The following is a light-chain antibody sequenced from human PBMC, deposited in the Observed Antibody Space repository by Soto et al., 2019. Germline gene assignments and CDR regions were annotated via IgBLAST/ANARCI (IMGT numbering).Light chain of an antibody. CDR2: GAS. V-gene: IGKV3-15*01. Sequence: EIVMTQSPATLSVSPGDRATLSCRASQSLSSNLAWYQQKPGQAPRLLIYGASNRATGIPPRFSGSGSGTEFTLTISSLQSEDFAVYYCHHYGSSRHTFGQGTRLEIK. CDR3: HHYGSSRHT. CDR1: QSLSSN. J-gene: IGKJ2*01.